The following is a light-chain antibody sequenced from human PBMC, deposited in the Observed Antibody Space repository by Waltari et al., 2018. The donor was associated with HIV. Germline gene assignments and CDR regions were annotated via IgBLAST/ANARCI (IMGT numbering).Light chain of an antibody. CDR1: TSNIGTRP. Sequence: QSVLTQPPSASGTPGQRVTISCSGSTSNIGTRPVNWYQQLAGSAPKLLIYRSDLRPSGVPDRFSGSKSATSASLAISGLQSEDEATYYRASWDDSLNGVIFGGGTELTVL. CDR3: ASWDDSLNGVI. V-gene: IGLV1-44*01. CDR2: RSD. J-gene: IGLJ2*01.